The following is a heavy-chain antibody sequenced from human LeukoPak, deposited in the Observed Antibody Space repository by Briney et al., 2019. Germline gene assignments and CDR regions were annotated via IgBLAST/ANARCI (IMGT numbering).Heavy chain of an antibody. D-gene: IGHD1-26*01. Sequence: GGSLRLSCAASGFTFSSYAMSWVRQAPGKGLEWVSAISGSGGSTYYADSVKGRFTISRDNSKNTLYLQMNSLRAEDTAVYYCAKDYGPLLASYYYYGMDIWGQGTTVTVSS. CDR3: AKDYGPLLASYYYYGMDI. V-gene: IGHV3-23*01. CDR2: ISGSGGST. CDR1: GFTFSSYA. J-gene: IGHJ6*02.